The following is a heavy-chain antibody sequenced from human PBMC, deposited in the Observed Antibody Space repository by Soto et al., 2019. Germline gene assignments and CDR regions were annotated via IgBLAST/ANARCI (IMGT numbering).Heavy chain of an antibody. Sequence: ASVKVSCKASGYTFTSYDIHWVRQATGQGLAWMGWMNPNSGNTGYAQKFQGRVTMTRNTSISTAYMELSSLRSEDTAVYYCARGRGYESSGWQGYYYYGMDVWGQGTTVTVSS. CDR3: ARGRGYESSGWQGYYYYGMDV. CDR2: MNPNSGNT. CDR1: GYTFTSYD. J-gene: IGHJ6*02. D-gene: IGHD6-19*01. V-gene: IGHV1-8*01.